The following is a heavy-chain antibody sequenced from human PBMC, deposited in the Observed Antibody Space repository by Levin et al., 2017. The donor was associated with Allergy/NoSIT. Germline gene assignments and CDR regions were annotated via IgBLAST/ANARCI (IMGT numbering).Heavy chain of an antibody. CDR3: AKDDIYGMEY. Sequence: GESLKISCAASGFSFTTYSMNWVRQAPGKGLEWLSYISSSSTTKHYADSVKGRFTISRDNAKNLVYLQMNSLRAEDTAVYYCAKDDIYGMEYWGQGTLGTVS. D-gene: IGHD5-18*01. CDR2: ISSSSTTK. J-gene: IGHJ4*02. V-gene: IGHV3-48*01. CDR1: GFSFTTYS.